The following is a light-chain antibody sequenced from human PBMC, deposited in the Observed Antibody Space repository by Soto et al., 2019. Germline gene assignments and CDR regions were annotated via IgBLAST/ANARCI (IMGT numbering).Light chain of an antibody. J-gene: IGKJ1*01. CDR2: DAS. Sequence: EVVMTQSPATLSVSPGERATLSCRASQPIGTNLGWYQQKPGQAPRLLIYDASIRDTGIPARFSGSGSGTEFTPTIRSLQSEDFAVYYCQHYDRWPPTFGQGTRVEIK. CDR3: QHYDRWPPT. CDR1: QPIGTN. V-gene: IGKV3-15*01.